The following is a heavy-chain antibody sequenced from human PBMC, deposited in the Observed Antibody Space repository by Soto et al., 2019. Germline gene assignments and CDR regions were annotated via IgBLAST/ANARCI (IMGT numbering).Heavy chain of an antibody. CDR2: IYYSGST. D-gene: IGHD3-3*01. Sequence: SETLSLTCTVSGGSVSSGSYYWSWIRQPPGKGLEWIGYIYYSGSTNYNPSLKSRVTISGDTSKNQFSLKLSSVTAADTAVYYCARDHRAETYYDFWSGYLGNWFDPWGQGTLVTVSS. J-gene: IGHJ5*02. CDR1: GGSVSSGSYY. CDR3: ARDHRAETYYDFWSGYLGNWFDP. V-gene: IGHV4-61*01.